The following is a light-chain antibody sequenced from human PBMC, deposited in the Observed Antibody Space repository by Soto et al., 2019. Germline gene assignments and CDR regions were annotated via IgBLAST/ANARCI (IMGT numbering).Light chain of an antibody. CDR3: SSNAVSNFVV. J-gene: IGLJ2*01. CDR2: EVN. CDR1: SSDVGGYNY. V-gene: IGLV2-8*01. Sequence: QSALTQPPSASGSPGQSVTISCTGTSSDVGGYNYVSWYQQYPGKAPKLMIFEVNKRPSGVPDRFSGSKSGNTASLTVSGLQPEDEADYYCSSNAVSNFVVFGGGTKLTV.